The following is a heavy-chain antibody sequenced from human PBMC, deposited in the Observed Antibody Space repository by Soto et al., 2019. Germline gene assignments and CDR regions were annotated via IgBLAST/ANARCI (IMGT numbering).Heavy chain of an antibody. CDR1: GFIFSNSW. D-gene: IGHD4-17*01. CDR3: AREYGDSPLH. Sequence: EVRLVESGGGLVQLGGSRRLSCEASGFIFSNSWMHWVRQAPGKGLVWVSRINSGGKSTYYADSVKGRFTIFRDNAKNRLYLQMNSLRVEDTGVYFCAREYGDSPLHWGQGTLVTVSS. CDR2: INSGGKST. J-gene: IGHJ4*02. V-gene: IGHV3-74*01.